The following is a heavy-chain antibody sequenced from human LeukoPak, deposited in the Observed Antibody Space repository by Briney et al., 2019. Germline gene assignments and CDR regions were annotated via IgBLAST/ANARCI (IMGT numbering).Heavy chain of an antibody. Sequence: GGSLRLSCAASGFIFRNYEMNWVRQAPGKGLEWVSYIGSRGSAIFYADSVKGRFTISRDNANHSLYLQMNSLRAEDTAVYYCARDRSGSGWYGQLGMWGQGTLVTVSS. J-gene: IGHJ4*02. D-gene: IGHD6-19*01. CDR2: IGSRGSAI. CDR3: ARDRSGSGWYGQLGM. V-gene: IGHV3-48*03. CDR1: GFIFRNYE.